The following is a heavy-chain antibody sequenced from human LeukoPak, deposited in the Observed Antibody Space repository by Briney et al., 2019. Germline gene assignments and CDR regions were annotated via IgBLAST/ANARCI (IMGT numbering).Heavy chain of an antibody. CDR3: ARGVSYGDPRWPGYYYMEV. J-gene: IGHJ6*03. Sequence: PSETLSLTCTVSGGSISSHYWSWIRQPAGKGLEWIGRIYTSGSTNYNPSLKSRVTMSVDTSKNQFSLKLSSVTAADTAVYYCARGVSYGDPRWPGYYYMEVWGKGTTVTVSS. D-gene: IGHD4-17*01. V-gene: IGHV4-4*07. CDR1: GGSISSHY. CDR2: IYTSGST.